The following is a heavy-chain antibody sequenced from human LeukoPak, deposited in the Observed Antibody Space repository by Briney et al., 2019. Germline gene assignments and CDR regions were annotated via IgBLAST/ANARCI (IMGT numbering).Heavy chain of an antibody. Sequence: PGGTLRLSCAASGFTFSSYGMSWVRQAPGKGLEWVSAISGSGGSTYYADSVKGRFTISRDNSKNTLYLQMNSLRAEDTAVYYCAKSNGYSGSYYNGRGFDYWGQGTLVTVSS. CDR2: ISGSGGST. D-gene: IGHD1-26*01. J-gene: IGHJ4*02. V-gene: IGHV3-23*01. CDR3: AKSNGYSGSYYNGRGFDY. CDR1: GFTFSSYG.